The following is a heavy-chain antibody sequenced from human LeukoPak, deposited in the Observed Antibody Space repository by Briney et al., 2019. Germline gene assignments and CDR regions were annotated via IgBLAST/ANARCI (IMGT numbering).Heavy chain of an antibody. CDR1: GFTFSDYG. CDR2: IWYDGSNK. Sequence: GGSLRLSCAAPGFTFSDYGMHWVRQAPPKGLERVAVIWYDGSNKYYADSVKGRFTISRDNSRNTLYLQMNSLRAEDTAVYYCVRELPPVVQYYFDYWGPGTLVTVSS. J-gene: IGHJ4*02. CDR3: VRELPPVVQYYFDY. D-gene: IGHD3-22*01. V-gene: IGHV3-33*01.